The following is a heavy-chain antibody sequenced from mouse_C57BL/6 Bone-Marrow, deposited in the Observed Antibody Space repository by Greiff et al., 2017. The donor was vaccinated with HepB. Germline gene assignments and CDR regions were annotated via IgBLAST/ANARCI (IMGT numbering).Heavy chain of an antibody. CDR3: ARPPLIYYYGSSYFDY. D-gene: IGHD1-1*01. Sequence: QVQLQQPGAELVKPGASVKMSCKASGYTFTSYWITWVKQRPGQGLEWIGDIYPGSGSTNYNEKFKSKATLTVDTSSSTAYMQLSSLTSEDSAVYYCARPPLIYYYGSSYFDYWGQGTTLTVSS. CDR2: IYPGSGST. CDR1: GYTFTSYW. V-gene: IGHV1-55*01. J-gene: IGHJ2*01.